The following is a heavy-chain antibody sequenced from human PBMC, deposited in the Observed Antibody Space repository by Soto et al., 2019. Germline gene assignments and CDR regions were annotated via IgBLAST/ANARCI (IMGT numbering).Heavy chain of an antibody. J-gene: IGHJ4*02. CDR1: GASITDNNY. V-gene: IGHV4-4*02. Sequence: QVQLQESGPGLVKPSGPLSLTCTVSGASITDNNYWSWVRQPPGKGLEWIGEVHHSGITKYNPSLKSRVIISMDKSNNQFSLNLSPVRAADTAVYYCARDYSRSFYSSGFLDCWGQGTLVTVSS. CDR3: ARDYSRSFYSSGFLDC. CDR2: VHHSGIT. D-gene: IGHD6-19*01.